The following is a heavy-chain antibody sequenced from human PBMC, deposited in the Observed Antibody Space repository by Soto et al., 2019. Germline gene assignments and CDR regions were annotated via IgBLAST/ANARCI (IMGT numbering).Heavy chain of an antibody. J-gene: IGHJ5*02. CDR3: ARGGGGGLFDP. D-gene: IGHD2-21*01. CDR1: GFSFSDSY. Sequence: GGSLRLSCATSGFSFSDSYMSWIRQAPGKGLEWISYISPRSTFRDYAESVKGRFTISRDSVKNSLYLQMNNLTAGDTGVYYCARGGGGGLFDPWGQGSLVTVSS. CDR2: ISPRSTFR. V-gene: IGHV3-11*06.